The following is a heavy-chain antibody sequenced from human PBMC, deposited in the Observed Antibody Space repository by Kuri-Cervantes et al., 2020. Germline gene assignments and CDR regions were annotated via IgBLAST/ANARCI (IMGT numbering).Heavy chain of an antibody. J-gene: IGHJ6*03. V-gene: IGHV3-48*04. CDR3: ARDLSVLVSGSSPFHYYMDV. CDR2: ISGSGSTI. D-gene: IGHD1-26*01. CDR1: GLTFSFSTFS. Sequence: GGSLRLSCAASGLTFSFSTFSMNWVRQAPGKGLEWVSYISGSGSTINYADSVRGRFTISRDNAKNSLYLQMNSLRAEDTAVYYCARDLSVLVSGSSPFHYYMDVWGKGTTVTVSS.